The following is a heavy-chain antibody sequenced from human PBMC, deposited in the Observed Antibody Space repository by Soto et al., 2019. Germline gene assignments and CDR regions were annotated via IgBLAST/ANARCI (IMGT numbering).Heavy chain of an antibody. CDR1: GFTFSSYG. V-gene: IGHV3-33*01. J-gene: IGHJ6*02. Sequence: GGSLRLSCAASGFTFSSYGMHWVRQAPGKGLEWVAVIWYDGSNKYYADSVKGRFTISRDNSKNTLYLRMNSLRAEDTAVYYCARDLENDSGYSNYYYYGMDVWGQGTTVTVSS. CDR2: IWYDGSNK. D-gene: IGHD5-12*01. CDR3: ARDLENDSGYSNYYYYGMDV.